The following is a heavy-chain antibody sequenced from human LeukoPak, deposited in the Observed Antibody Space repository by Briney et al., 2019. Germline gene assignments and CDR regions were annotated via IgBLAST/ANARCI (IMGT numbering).Heavy chain of an antibody. J-gene: IGHJ6*03. CDR3: ARVSLPGNYYYYYMDV. Sequence: SETLSLTCTVSGGSISSYYWSWIRQPAGKGLEWIGRIYTSGSTNYNPSLKSRVTMLVDTSKNQFSLKLSSVTAADTAVYYCARVSLPGNYYYYYMDVWGKGTTVTVSS. CDR2: IYTSGST. D-gene: IGHD1-26*01. CDR1: GGSISSYY. V-gene: IGHV4-4*07.